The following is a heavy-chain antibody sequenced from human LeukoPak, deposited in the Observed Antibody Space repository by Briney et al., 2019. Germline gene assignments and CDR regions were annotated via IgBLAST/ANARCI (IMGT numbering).Heavy chain of an antibody. J-gene: IGHJ4*02. CDR1: GYTFTGYH. CDR3: ATTDTVMLKADY. D-gene: IGHD3-16*01. V-gene: IGHV1-2*02. Sequence: ASMKVSCKASGYTFTGYHLHWVRQAPGQVLEWMGCINPNSGVSNYAQKFQGRVTMTRDTSISTAYMELSRLGSDDTAVYYCATTDTVMLKADYWAREPWSPSPQ. CDR2: INPNSGVS.